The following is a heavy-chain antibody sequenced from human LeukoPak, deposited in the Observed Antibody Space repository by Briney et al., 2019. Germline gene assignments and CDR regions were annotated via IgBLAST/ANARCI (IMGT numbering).Heavy chain of an antibody. V-gene: IGHV1-46*01. CDR1: GYTFTSYG. CDR2: INPSGGST. CDR3: ARAPSGFDP. J-gene: IGHJ5*02. Sequence: ASVKVSCKASGYTFTSYGISWVRQAPGQGLEWMGIINPSGGSTSYAQKFQGGVTMTRDTSTSTVYMELSSLRSEDTAVYYCARAPSGFDPWGQGTLVTVSS.